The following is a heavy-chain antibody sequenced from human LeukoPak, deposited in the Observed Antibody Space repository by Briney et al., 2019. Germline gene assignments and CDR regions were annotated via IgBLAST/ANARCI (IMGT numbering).Heavy chain of an antibody. J-gene: IGHJ4*02. CDR1: GFTFSSYA. D-gene: IGHD3-10*01. CDR2: ISGSGGST. Sequence: GGSLRLSCAASGFTFSSYAMSWVRQAPGKGLEWGSAISGSGGSTYYADPVKGRFTISRDNSKNTLYLQMNSLRAEDTAVYYCAKIRWIDGSGMGKYFDYWGQGTLVTVSS. V-gene: IGHV3-23*01. CDR3: AKIRWIDGSGMGKYFDY.